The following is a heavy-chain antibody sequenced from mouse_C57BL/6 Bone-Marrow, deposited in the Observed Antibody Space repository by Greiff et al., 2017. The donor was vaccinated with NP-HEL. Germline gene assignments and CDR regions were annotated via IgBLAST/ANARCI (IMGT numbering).Heavy chain of an antibody. CDR1: GYTFPSYW. D-gene: IGHD1-1*01. J-gene: IGHJ4*01. V-gene: IGHV1-61*01. CDR3: ARWDGRGTEDAMDY. Sequence: QVQLQQPGAELVRPGSSVKLSCKASGYTFPSYWMDWVKQRPGQGLEWIGNIYPSDSEPHYNQKFKDKATLPVDKASSTAYMQLSSLTSEDSAVYYCARWDGRGTEDAMDYWGQGTSVTVSS. CDR2: IYPSDSEP.